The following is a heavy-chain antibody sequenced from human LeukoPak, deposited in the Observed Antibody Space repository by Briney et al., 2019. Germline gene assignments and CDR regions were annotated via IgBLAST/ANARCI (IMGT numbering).Heavy chain of an antibody. CDR1: DGSINSYY. Sequence: SETLSLTCSVSDGSINSYYWNWIRRPPGKGLEWIGYIYYNGNTNYSPSLKSRVTMSVDTSKNLFSLKVSSVAAADTAVYYCARLVATLREYFDYWGQGTLVTVSS. V-gene: IGHV4-59*01. CDR3: ARLVATLREYFDY. CDR2: IYYNGNT. J-gene: IGHJ4*02. D-gene: IGHD2-15*01.